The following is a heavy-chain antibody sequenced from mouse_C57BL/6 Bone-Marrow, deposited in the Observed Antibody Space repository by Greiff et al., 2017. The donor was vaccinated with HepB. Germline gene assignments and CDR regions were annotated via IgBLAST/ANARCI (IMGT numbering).Heavy chain of an antibody. CDR1: GFTFSSYG. D-gene: IGHD1-1*01. CDR2: ISSGGSYT. V-gene: IGHV5-6*01. Sequence: EVNLVESGGDLVKPGGSLKLSCAASGFTFSSYGMSWVRQTPDKRLEWVATISSGGSYTYYPDSVKGRFTISRDNAKNTLYLQMRSLKSEHTAMYYCARQGITTVVAGHFDYWGQGTTLTVSS. J-gene: IGHJ2*01. CDR3: ARQGITTVVAGHFDY.